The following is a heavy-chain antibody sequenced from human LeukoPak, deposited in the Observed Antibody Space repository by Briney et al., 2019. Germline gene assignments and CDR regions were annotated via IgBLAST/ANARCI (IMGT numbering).Heavy chain of an antibody. V-gene: IGHV1-2*02. CDR1: GYTFTGYY. CDR3: ARGPSDSSGYYYEGDAFDI. D-gene: IGHD3-22*01. CDR2: INPNGGT. Sequence: ASVKVSCKASGYTFTGYYMHWVRQAPGQGLEWMGWINPNGGTNYGQKFQGSVTMTRETSISIVYMEVSRLRSDDTAVYYCARGPSDSSGYYYEGDAFDIWGQGTVVTVSS. J-gene: IGHJ3*02.